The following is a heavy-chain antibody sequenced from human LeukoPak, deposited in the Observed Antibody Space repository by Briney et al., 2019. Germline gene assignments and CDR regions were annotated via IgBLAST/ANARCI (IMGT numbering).Heavy chain of an antibody. Sequence: SETLSLTCTVSGGSISSYYWSWIRQPPGEGLEWIGYIYYSGSTNYNPSLKSRVTISVDTSKNQFSLKLSSVTAADTAVYYCARGLAPETYYDYVWGSYLNFDYWGQGTLVTVSS. D-gene: IGHD3-16*02. CDR1: GGSISSYY. J-gene: IGHJ4*02. V-gene: IGHV4-59*01. CDR2: IYYSGST. CDR3: ARGLAPETYYDYVWGSYLNFDY.